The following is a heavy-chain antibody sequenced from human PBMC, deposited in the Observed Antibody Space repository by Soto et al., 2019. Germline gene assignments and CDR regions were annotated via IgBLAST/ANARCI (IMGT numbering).Heavy chain of an antibody. CDR3: ARDGGYSSSWYYFDF. J-gene: IGHJ4*02. CDR1: GYTFTGYG. Sequence: ASVKVSFKASGYTFTGYGISWVRQAPGQGLEWMGWISAYNGNTNYAQKLQGRVTMTTDTSTSTAYMELRSLRSDDTAVYYCARDGGYSSSWYYFDFWGQGTLVTVSS. D-gene: IGHD6-13*01. V-gene: IGHV1-18*01. CDR2: ISAYNGNT.